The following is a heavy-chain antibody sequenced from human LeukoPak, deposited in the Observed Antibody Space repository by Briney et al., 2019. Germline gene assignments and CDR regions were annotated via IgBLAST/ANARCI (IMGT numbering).Heavy chain of an antibody. CDR2: ISGSGGST. V-gene: IGHV3-23*01. CDR3: AKDMTGGYSYGQPYYFDY. J-gene: IGHJ4*02. D-gene: IGHD5-18*01. Sequence: GGSLRLSCAASGFTFSSYAMSWVRQAPGKGLEWVSAISGSGGSTYYADSVKGRSTISRDNSKNTLYLQMNSLRAEDTAVYYCAKDMTGGYSYGQPYYFDYWGQGTLVTVSS. CDR1: GFTFSSYA.